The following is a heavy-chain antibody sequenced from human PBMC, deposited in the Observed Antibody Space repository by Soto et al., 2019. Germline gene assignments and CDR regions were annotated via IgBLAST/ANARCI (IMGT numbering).Heavy chain of an antibody. Sequence: EVQLLESGGGLVQPGGSLRLSCAASGFTFSTYAMTWVRQAPGQGLEWVSTVTGSGAYTFDADSVKGRFTISRDNSKDTLYLQMNSLRPEDTAVYYCAKERYYDIVADSYYNYGLDVWGQGTPVTVSS. D-gene: IGHD3-9*01. CDR2: VTGSGAYT. J-gene: IGHJ6*02. V-gene: IGHV3-23*01. CDR3: AKERYYDIVADSYYNYGLDV. CDR1: GFTFSTYA.